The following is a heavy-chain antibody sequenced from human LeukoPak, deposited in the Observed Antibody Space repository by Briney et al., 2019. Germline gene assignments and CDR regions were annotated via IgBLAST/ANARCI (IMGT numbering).Heavy chain of an antibody. D-gene: IGHD3-22*01. Sequence: GGSLRLSCAASGFTFSTYSMNWVRQAPGRGLEWLSYIRSSGSTTYYADSVKGRFTISRDNSKNTLYLQMNSLRAEDTAVYYCAKGLTYYYDSSGYYYLDYWGQGTLVTVSS. CDR1: GFTFSTYS. CDR3: AKGLTYYYDSSGYYYLDY. J-gene: IGHJ4*02. V-gene: IGHV3-48*01. CDR2: IRSSGSTT.